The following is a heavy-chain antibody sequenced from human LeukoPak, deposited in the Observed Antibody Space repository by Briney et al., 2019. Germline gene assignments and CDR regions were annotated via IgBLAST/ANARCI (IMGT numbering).Heavy chain of an antibody. Sequence: PSETLSLTCTVSGGSISSYYWSWIRQPPGRGLEWIGYIHHSGSTYCNPSLKSRVTISLDTSKNQFPLKLSSVTAADMAVYYCARVTYGDGPDYWGQGTLVTVSS. CDR2: IHHSGST. J-gene: IGHJ4*02. D-gene: IGHD4-17*01. CDR3: ARVTYGDGPDY. CDR1: GGSISSYY. V-gene: IGHV4-59*08.